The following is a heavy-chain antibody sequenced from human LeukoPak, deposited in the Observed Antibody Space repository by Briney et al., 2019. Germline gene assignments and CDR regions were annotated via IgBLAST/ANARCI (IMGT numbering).Heavy chain of an antibody. D-gene: IGHD2-2*01. Sequence: SGTLSLTCAVSGGSISSSNWRSWFRQPPGKGLEWIGEIYHSGSTNYNPSLKSRVTISVDKSKNQFSLKLSSVTAADTAVYYCARLGSNCSSTSCYLDAFDIWGQGTMVTVSS. CDR1: GGSISSSNW. V-gene: IGHV4-4*02. CDR2: IYHSGST. J-gene: IGHJ3*02. CDR3: ARLGSNCSSTSCYLDAFDI.